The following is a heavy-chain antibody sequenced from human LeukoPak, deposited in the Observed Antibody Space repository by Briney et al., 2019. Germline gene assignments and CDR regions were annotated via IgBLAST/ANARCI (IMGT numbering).Heavy chain of an antibody. CDR3: ARGGIGGRNYYYYMDV. J-gene: IGHJ6*03. D-gene: IGHD1-26*01. Sequence: GSLRLSCAASGFTFSSYAMSWIRQPPGKGLEWIGEINHSGSTNYNPSLKSRVTTSVDTSKNQFSLKLSSVTAADTAVYYCARGGIGGRNYYYYMDVWGKGTTVTVSS. CDR2: INHSGST. CDR1: GFTFSSYA. V-gene: IGHV4-34*01.